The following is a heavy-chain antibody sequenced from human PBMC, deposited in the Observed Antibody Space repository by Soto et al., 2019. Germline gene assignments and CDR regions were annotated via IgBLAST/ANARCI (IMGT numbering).Heavy chain of an antibody. CDR1: GFTFSSHA. Sequence: PGGSLRLSCVASGFTFSSHAIFWVRQAPGKGLEWVSTISGAGNNIDYADSVKGRFTISRDNSENTLYLQMNSLRVEDTAIYYCAKQLGSGSPRTSDYWGQGTLVTVS. CDR3: AKQLGSGSPRTSDY. CDR2: ISGAGNNI. J-gene: IGHJ4*02. D-gene: IGHD3-10*01. V-gene: IGHV3-23*01.